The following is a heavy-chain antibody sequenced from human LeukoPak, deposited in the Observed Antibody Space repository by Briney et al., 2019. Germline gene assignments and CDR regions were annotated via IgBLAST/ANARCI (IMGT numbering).Heavy chain of an antibody. D-gene: IGHD3-22*01. V-gene: IGHV4-30-4*01. CDR2: IYYSGST. CDR1: GGSISSGDYY. CDR3: ARASPDYYDSSGYDY. Sequence: SETLSLTCTVSGGSISSGDYYWSWIRQPPGKGLEWIGYIYYSGSTYYNPSLKSRVTISVDTSKNQFSLKLSSVTAADTAVYYCARASPDYYDSSGYDYWGQGTLVTVSS. J-gene: IGHJ4*02.